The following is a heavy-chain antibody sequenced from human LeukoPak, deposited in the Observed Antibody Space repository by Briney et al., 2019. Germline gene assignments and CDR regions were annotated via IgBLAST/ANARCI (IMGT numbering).Heavy chain of an antibody. Sequence: SETLSLTCTVSGGSISSSSYYWGWIRQPPGKGLEWIGSIYYSGSTYYNPSLKSRVTISVDTSKNQFSLKLSSVTAADTAVYYCARGGDCSGGSCYAYWGQGTLVTVSS. D-gene: IGHD2-15*01. CDR1: GGSISSSSYY. V-gene: IGHV4-39*07. CDR2: IYYSGST. CDR3: ARGGDCSGGSCYAY. J-gene: IGHJ4*02.